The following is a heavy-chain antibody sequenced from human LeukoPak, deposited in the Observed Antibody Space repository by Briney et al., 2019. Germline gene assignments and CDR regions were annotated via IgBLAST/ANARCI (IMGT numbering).Heavy chain of an antibody. D-gene: IGHD3-16*01. CDR1: GFTFSISS. V-gene: IGHV3-48*02. J-gene: IGHJ4*02. CDR2: ITSSSSAI. Sequence: PGGSLRLSCAASGFTFSISSMNWVRQAPGKGLEWVSHITSSSSAIYYADSVKGRFTISRDNAKNSLYLQTNSLRDEDTAVYYCARGKDYAFDYWGQGTLVTVSS. CDR3: ARGKDYAFDY.